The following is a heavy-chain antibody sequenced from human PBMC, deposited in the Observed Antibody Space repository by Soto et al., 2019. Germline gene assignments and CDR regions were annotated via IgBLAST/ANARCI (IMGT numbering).Heavy chain of an antibody. CDR2: ASYDGNDK. V-gene: IGHV3-30*03. CDR3: TRGPRPISTGTGAY. Sequence: QVRVVESGGGVVQPGRSLRLSCAASGFTFSTYAMHWVRQAPGKGLEWVAGASYDGNDKDYADSVKGRFTISRDNVNDTLYLQMNNLRAEDSGLYYCTRGPRPISTGTGAYWGQGTQVTVSS. D-gene: IGHD3-10*01. CDR1: GFTFSTYA. J-gene: IGHJ4*02.